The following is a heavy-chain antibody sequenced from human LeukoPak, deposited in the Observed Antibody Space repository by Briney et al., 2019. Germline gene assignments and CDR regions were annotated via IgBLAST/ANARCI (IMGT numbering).Heavy chain of an antibody. Sequence: GGSPRLSCAASGFTFSSYSMNWVRQAPGKGLEWVSYISSSSSTIYYADSVKGRFVISRDNVENSLYLQLNSLRAEDTAVYYCARAPSIGTTDYWGQGTLVTVSS. D-gene: IGHD1-7*01. CDR2: ISSSSSTI. CDR1: GFTFSSYS. V-gene: IGHV3-48*04. CDR3: ARAPSIGTTDY. J-gene: IGHJ4*02.